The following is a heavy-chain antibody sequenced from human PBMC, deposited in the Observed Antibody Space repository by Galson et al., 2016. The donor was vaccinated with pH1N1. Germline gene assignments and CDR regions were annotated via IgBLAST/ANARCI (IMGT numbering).Heavy chain of an antibody. Sequence: ETLSLTCTVSSGSLSSYYWSWIRQPAGKGLEWIGRIYTSGSTTYNPSLRSRVTMSVDPSRNKFSLKLTSLTAADTAVYYCAREYLVVGEGWEYGLDVWGQGTTVTVSS. V-gene: IGHV4-4*07. D-gene: IGHD2-2*01. CDR3: AREYLVVGEGWEYGLDV. CDR2: IYTSGST. J-gene: IGHJ6*02. CDR1: SGSLSSYY.